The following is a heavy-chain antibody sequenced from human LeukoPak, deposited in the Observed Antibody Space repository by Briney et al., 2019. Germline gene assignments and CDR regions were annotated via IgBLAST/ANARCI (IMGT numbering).Heavy chain of an antibody. CDR2: ISWNSGSI. V-gene: IGHV3-9*03. CDR3: AKGETAMVIPPLGY. J-gene: IGHJ4*02. D-gene: IGHD5-18*01. CDR1: GFTFSDYY. Sequence: PGGSLRLSCAASGFTFSDYYMSWVRHAPGKGLEWVSGISWNSGSIGYADSVKGRFTISRDNAKNSLYLQMNSLRAEDMALYYCAKGETAMVIPPLGYWGQGTLVTVSS.